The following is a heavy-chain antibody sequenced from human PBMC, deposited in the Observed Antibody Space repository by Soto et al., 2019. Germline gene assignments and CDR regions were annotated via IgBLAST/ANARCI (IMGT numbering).Heavy chain of an antibody. V-gene: IGHV1-46*01. D-gene: IGHD2-8*02. J-gene: IGHJ4*02. CDR2: INPNGGST. CDR1: GYTFTNYH. CDR3: AREVIVLVAASAKFDY. Sequence: QVQLVQSGAEVQKPGASLKVSCKASGYTFTNYHMHWVRQAPGQGLEWMGIINPNGGSTSYAQKFQGRVTMPRDTSTSTVSMELRGMRSENTAVYYCAREVIVLVAASAKFDYWGQGTPVTVSS.